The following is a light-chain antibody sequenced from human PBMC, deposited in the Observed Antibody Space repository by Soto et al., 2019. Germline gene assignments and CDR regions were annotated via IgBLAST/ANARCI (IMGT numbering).Light chain of an antibody. V-gene: IGKV3-20*01. CDR3: QHYGTSAL. CDR1: QSVSSSY. J-gene: IGKJ3*01. CDR2: DAS. Sequence: EIVLTQSPGTQSLSPGERATLSGRGSQSVSSSYLAWYQQKPGQAPRLLIYDASRATGIPDRFSGSGSGTDFTLTITRLEPEDFAVYYCQHYGTSALFGPGTKVDI.